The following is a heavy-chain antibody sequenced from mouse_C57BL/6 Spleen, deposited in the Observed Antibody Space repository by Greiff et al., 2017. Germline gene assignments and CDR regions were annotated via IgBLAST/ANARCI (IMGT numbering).Heavy chain of an antibody. CDR1: GFTFSDYY. D-gene: IGHD1-1*01. V-gene: IGHV5-16*01. Sequence: DVHLVESEGGLVQPGSSMKLSCTASGFTFSDYYMAWVRQVPEKGLEWVANINYDGSSTYYLDSLKSRFIISRDNAKNILYLQVSSLKSEDTATYYCARDRYYCGSSYAMDYWGQGTSVTVSS. CDR3: ARDRYYCGSSYAMDY. J-gene: IGHJ4*01. CDR2: INYDGSST.